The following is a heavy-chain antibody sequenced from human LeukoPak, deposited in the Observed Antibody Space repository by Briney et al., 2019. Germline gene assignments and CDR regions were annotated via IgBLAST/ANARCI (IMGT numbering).Heavy chain of an antibody. D-gene: IGHD4-17*01. CDR3: ARGLKIWEYGDYPYYFDY. V-gene: IGHV4-38-2*02. Sequence: SQTLSLTCTVSGYSISSGYYWGWIRPPPGKGLEWIGSIYHSGSTYYNPSLKSRVTISVDTSKNQFSLKLSSVTAADTAVYYCARGLKIWEYGDYPYYFDYWGQGTLVTVSS. J-gene: IGHJ4*02. CDR2: IYHSGST. CDR1: GYSISSGYY.